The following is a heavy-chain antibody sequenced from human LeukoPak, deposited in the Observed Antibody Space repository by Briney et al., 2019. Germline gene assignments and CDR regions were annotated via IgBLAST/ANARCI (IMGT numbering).Heavy chain of an antibody. CDR2: TYYRSKWYN. CDR1: GDSVSSNSAA. J-gene: IGHJ5*02. CDR3: ARDLETYDYYDSSGPRGNWFDP. V-gene: IGHV6-1*01. Sequence: SQTLSLTCAISGDSVSSNSAAWNWIRQSPSRGLEWLGRTYYRSKWYNDYAVSVKSRITINPDTSKNQFSLQLNSVTPEDTAVYYCARDLETYDYYDSSGPRGNWFDPWGQGTLVTVSS. D-gene: IGHD3-22*01.